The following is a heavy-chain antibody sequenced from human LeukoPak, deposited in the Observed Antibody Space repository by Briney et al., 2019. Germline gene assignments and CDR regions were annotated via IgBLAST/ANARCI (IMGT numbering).Heavy chain of an antibody. Sequence: SETLSLTCAVYGGSFSGYYWSWIRQPPGKGLEWIGEINHSGSTNYNPSLKSRVTISVDTSNTQFSLKLSSVTAADTAVYYCARGRITMVREKSYYFDYWGQGTLVTVSS. CDR3: ARGRITMVREKSYYFDY. D-gene: IGHD3-10*01. J-gene: IGHJ4*02. CDR2: INHSGST. V-gene: IGHV4-34*01. CDR1: GGSFSGYY.